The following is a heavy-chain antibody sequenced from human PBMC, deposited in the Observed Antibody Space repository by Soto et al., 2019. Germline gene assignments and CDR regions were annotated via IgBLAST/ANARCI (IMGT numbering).Heavy chain of an antibody. J-gene: IGHJ4*02. CDR1: GGTFSSYG. CDR2: TIPVFGTS. CDR3: ARAIGNEIDF. Sequence: ASVKVSCKASGGTFSSYGISWVRQAPGQGLEWMGGTIPVFGTSNYAQKFQGRLTLTADASTSTAYMELISLRPEDTAVYYCARAIGNEIDFCGLGELVTVSS. V-gene: IGHV1-69*13. D-gene: IGHD1-1*01.